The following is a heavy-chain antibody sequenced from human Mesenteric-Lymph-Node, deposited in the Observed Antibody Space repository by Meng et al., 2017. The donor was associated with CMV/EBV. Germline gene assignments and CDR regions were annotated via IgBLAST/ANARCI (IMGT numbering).Heavy chain of an antibody. D-gene: IGHD4-17*01. J-gene: IGHJ6*02. V-gene: IGHV3-48*04. CDR1: GFTFSSYW. CDR2: INRGGGGAT. CDR3: ARSETTDGLDV. Sequence: GESLKISCAASGFTFSSYWMSWVRQAPGKGLEWLSYINRGGGGATYYADSVKGRFTISRDNTKNSLYLEVNSLRAEDTAIYFCARSETTDGLDVWGQGTTVTVSS.